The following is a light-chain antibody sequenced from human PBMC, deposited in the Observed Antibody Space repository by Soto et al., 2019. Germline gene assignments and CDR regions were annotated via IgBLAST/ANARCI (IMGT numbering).Light chain of an antibody. CDR1: QGISNY. V-gene: IGKV1-27*01. J-gene: IGKJ3*01. CDR2: AAS. Sequence: DIQMTQSPSSLSASVGDRVTITCRASQGISNYLAWYQQKSGKVPKLLIYAASTLQSGVPSRFSGRGSGTDFTLTISRLQPEDVATDYCQKYNNAPYTFGPGNTVYIK. CDR3: QKYNNAPYT.